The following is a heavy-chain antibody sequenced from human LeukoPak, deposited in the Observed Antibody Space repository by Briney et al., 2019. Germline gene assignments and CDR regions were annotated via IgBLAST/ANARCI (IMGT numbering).Heavy chain of an antibody. Sequence: GESLKISCKGSGYSFTSYWIGWVRQMPGKGLERMGIIYPGDSDTRYSPSFQGQVTISADKSISTAYLQWSCLKASDTAMYYCARARKRGGYNFRYDAFDIWGQGTMVTVSS. CDR3: ARARKRGGYNFRYDAFDI. V-gene: IGHV5-51*01. CDR2: IYPGDSDT. CDR1: GYSFTSYW. D-gene: IGHD5-24*01. J-gene: IGHJ3*02.